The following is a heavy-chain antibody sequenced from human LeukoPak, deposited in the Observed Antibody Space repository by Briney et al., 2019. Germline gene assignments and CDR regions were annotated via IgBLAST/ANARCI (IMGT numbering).Heavy chain of an antibody. V-gene: IGHV3-11*04. J-gene: IGHJ4*02. D-gene: IGHD3-22*01. CDR2: ISSSGSTI. CDR3: ARVKRYYYDSGGYYFDY. Sequence: PGGSLRLSCAASGFTFSDYYMSWIRQAPGKGLEWVSYISSSGSTIYYADSVKGRFTISRDNSKNSLFLQMNSLRAEDTAVYYCARVKRYYYDSGGYYFDYWGQGTLVTVSS. CDR1: GFTFSDYY.